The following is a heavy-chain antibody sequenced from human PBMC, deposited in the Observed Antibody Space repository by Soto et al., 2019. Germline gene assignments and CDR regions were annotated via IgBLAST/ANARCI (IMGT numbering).Heavy chain of an antibody. CDR2: PWEDGTTE. Sequence: PCRTLRRSCAASAFTFPDYPMHCVHQSPGKGLEWVSVPWEDGTTEYYKDSVKGRFTIYRDTSKNTHFLLMRGLGAEDTAVYFCARGLKYDFDPIISSYCDYGAQVTMGAV. CDR3: ARGLKYDFDPIISSYCDY. V-gene: IGHV3-33*01. D-gene: IGHD3-10*01. J-gene: IGHJ4*02. CDR1: AFTFPDYP.